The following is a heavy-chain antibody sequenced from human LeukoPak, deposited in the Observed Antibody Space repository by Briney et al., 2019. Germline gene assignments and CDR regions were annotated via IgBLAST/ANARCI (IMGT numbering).Heavy chain of an antibody. V-gene: IGHV3-30*04. CDR2: ISHDGKKK. Sequence: GGSLRLSCAASGFNFSYFAMHWFRQAPGKGLEWVAVISHDGKKKYHADSVKGRFSISRDDSKNTLYLQMNSLTAEDTAVYFCARVLGAGTFDSWGQGALVTVSS. CDR3: ARVLGAGTFDS. CDR1: GFNFSYFA. D-gene: IGHD1-26*01. J-gene: IGHJ4*02.